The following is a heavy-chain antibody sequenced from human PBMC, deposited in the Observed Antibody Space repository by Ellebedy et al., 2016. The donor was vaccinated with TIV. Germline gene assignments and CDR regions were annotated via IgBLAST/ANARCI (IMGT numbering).Heavy chain of an antibody. CDR2: ISASGGGS. D-gene: IGHD3-16*01. CDR3: AGLGALDY. CDR1: GFTFSSHA. Sequence: GESLKISCEASGFTFSSHAMTWVRQAPGMGLEWVSSISASGGGSFLADSVKGRFTISRDSSKNTLYLQMNSLRVEDTAIYYCAGLGALDYWGQGTLVTVSS. J-gene: IGHJ4*02. V-gene: IGHV3-23*01.